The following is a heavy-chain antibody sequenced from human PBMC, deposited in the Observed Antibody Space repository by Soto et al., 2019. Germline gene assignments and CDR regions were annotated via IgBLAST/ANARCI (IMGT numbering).Heavy chain of an antibody. J-gene: IGHJ6*02. CDR2: IYPDDSDT. V-gene: IGHV5-51*01. CDR1: GYSFAIYW. CDR3: ARLPHSSGYSYYHYAMDV. Sequence: GESLKISCQGSGYSFAIYWIAWVRQMPGKGLEWMGIIYPDDSDTRYSPSFQGQVTISVDKSINTAYLQWSSLKASDTAMYYCARLPHSSGYSYYHYAMDVWGQGTTVTVSS. D-gene: IGHD3-22*01.